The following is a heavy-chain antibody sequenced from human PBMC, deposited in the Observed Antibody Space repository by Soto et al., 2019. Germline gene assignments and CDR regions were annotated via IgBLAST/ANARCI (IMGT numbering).Heavy chain of an antibody. J-gene: IGHJ4*02. Sequence: EVRLVESGGGLVKPGGSLRLSCVGSGFLFRNYEMNWVRQAPGKGLEWLSHISTSGSHISDADSVKGRFTISRDNTKHALYLQMKGLQAEDTAVYYCASQTHCARPFESLGQGTLVNVSS. CDR2: ISTSGSHI. CDR3: ASQTHCARPFES. CDR1: GFLFRNYE. V-gene: IGHV3-48*03.